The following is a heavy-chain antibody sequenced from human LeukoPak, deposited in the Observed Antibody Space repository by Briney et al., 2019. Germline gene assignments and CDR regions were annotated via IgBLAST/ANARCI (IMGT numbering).Heavy chain of an antibody. CDR1: GFTFSSYW. CDR2: INSDGSST. D-gene: IGHD6-19*01. J-gene: IGHJ6*02. V-gene: IGHV3-74*01. CDR3: ARDRYSSGWYPYYYYGMDV. Sequence: GGSLRLSCAASGFTFSSYWMHWVRQAPGKGLVWVSRINSDGSSTSYADSVKGRFTISRDNAENTLYLQMNSLRAEDTAVYYCARDRYSSGWYPYYYYGMDVWGQGTTVTVSS.